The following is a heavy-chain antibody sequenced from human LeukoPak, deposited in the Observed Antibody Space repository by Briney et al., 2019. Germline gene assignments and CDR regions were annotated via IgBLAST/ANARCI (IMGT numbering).Heavy chain of an antibody. CDR2: FYYTGST. V-gene: IGHV4-61*01. D-gene: IGHD5/OR15-5a*01. J-gene: IGHJ4*02. Sequence: KASETLSLTCTVSGGSVSGASYYWSWIRQRPGKGLEWIGYFYYTGSTNYNPSLKSRVTISVDTSKNQFSLRLSSVTAADTAVYYCASGQFLVSNDYWGQGILVTVSS. CDR3: ASGQFLVSNDY. CDR1: GGSVSGASYY.